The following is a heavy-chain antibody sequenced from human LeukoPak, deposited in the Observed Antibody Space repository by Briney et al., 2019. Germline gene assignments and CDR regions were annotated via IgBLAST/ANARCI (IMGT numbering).Heavy chain of an antibody. Sequence: GGSLRLSCAASGFTFSSYGMHWVRQAPGKGLEWVAVISYDGSNKYYADSVKGRFTISRDNSKNTLYLQMNSLRAEDTAVYYCARVKKASSGYHIDYWGQGTLVTVSS. D-gene: IGHD3-22*01. V-gene: IGHV3-30*03. CDR1: GFTFSSYG. CDR2: ISYDGSNK. J-gene: IGHJ4*02. CDR3: ARVKKASSGYHIDY.